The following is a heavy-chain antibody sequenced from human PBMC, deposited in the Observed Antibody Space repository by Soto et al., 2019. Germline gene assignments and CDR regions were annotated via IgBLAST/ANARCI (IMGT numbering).Heavy chain of an antibody. CDR1: GFTFSSYA. CDR2: ISGSGGST. D-gene: IGHD2-15*01. CDR3: AKRPAGPMRGGDY. V-gene: IGHV3-23*01. Sequence: EVQLLESGGGLVQPGGSLRLSCAASGFTFSSYAMSWVRQAPGKGLEWVSAISGSGGSTYYADSVKGRFTISRDNSKNTLYLQMNSMRAEDTAVYYCAKRPAGPMRGGDYWGQGTLVTVSS. J-gene: IGHJ4*02.